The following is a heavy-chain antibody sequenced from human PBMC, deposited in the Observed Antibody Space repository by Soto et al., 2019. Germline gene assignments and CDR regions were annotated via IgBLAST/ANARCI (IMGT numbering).Heavy chain of an antibody. CDR2: ILYTGNT. V-gene: IGHV4-59*01. D-gene: IGHD3-10*01. CDR3: ARAAYGSGNYYAPNYYYALDV. CDR1: GVSISNYY. Sequence: QVQLQESGPGLVKPSETLSLTCTVSGVSISNYYWSWIRQPPGKGLEWLGYILYTGNTNYNPSLKSLVTISVDTSKNQVSLELTSVTTADTAVSFCARAAYGSGNYYAPNYYYALDVWGQGTTVTVSS. J-gene: IGHJ6*02.